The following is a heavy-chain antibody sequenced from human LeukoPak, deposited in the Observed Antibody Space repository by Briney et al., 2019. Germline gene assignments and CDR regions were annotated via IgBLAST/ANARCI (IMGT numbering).Heavy chain of an antibody. CDR2: IWSDGSNK. V-gene: IGHV3-33*01. D-gene: IGHD3-22*01. Sequence: GGSLRPSCAASGFTFSSYGMPWVRQAPGKGLEWVAVIWSDGSNKYYADSVKGRFTISRDNSKNTLYLQMNSLRAEDTAVYYCARSTGVAMMTGWGQGTLVTVSS. CDR3: ARSTGVAMMTG. J-gene: IGHJ4*02. CDR1: GFTFSSYG.